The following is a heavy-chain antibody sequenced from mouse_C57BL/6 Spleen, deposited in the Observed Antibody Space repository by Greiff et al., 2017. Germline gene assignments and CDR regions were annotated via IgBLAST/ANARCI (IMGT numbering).Heavy chain of an antibody. CDR1: GYTFTSYW. CDR3: ARRGWLLPYYAMDY. J-gene: IGHJ4*01. CDR2: IDPSDSYT. Sequence: QVQLQQSGAELVKPGASVKLSCKASGYTFTSYWMQWVKQRPGQGLEWIGEIDPSDSYTNYNQKFKGKATLTVDTSSSTAYMQLSSLTSEDSAVYYCARRGWLLPYYAMDYWGQGTSVTVSS. V-gene: IGHV1-50*01. D-gene: IGHD2-3*01.